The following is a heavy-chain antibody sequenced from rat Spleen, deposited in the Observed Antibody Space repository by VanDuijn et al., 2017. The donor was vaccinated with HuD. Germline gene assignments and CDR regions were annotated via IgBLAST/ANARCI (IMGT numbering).Heavy chain of an antibody. CDR1: GFTFRNYD. J-gene: IGHJ3*01. V-gene: IGHV5-25*01. Sequence: EVQLVESGGDLVQPGRSLKLSCAASGFTFRNYDMAWVRQDPTKGLEWVASISPSGGATYYRDSVKGRFTVPRDNAKGTLYLQMDSLRSEDTATYYCARPTEGIAWFAYWGQGTLVTVSS. D-gene: IGHD1-11*01. CDR2: ISPSGGAT. CDR3: ARPTEGIAWFAY.